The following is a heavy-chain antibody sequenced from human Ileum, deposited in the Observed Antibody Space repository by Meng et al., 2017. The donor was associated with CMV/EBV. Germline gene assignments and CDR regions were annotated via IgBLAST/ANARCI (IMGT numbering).Heavy chain of an antibody. CDR3: ASDYYDDSGYGH. CDR1: GFTLSNYG. V-gene: IGHV3-30*04. D-gene: IGHD3-22*01. Sequence: CTAAGFTLSNYGVHWVRQAPGKGLEWVASMSRDGNYKHYADSVKGRFTISRDNSKNTLYLQMNSLRTEDTAVYYCASDYYDDSGYGHWGQGTLVTVSS. J-gene: IGHJ4*02. CDR2: MSRDGNYK.